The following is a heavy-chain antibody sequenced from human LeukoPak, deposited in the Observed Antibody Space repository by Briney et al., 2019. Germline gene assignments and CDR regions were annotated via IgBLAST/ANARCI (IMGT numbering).Heavy chain of an antibody. J-gene: IGHJ1*01. CDR2: INPSGGST. CDR1: GYTFTSYY. Sequence: ASVKVSCKASGYTFTSYYMHWVRQAPGQGLEWMGIINPSGGSTNYAQKFQGRVTMTRDTSTGTVYMELSSLRSEDTAVYYCARAQAYCGGDCHFQPWGQGTLVTVSS. D-gene: IGHD2-21*02. CDR3: ARAQAYCGGDCHFQP. V-gene: IGHV1-46*01.